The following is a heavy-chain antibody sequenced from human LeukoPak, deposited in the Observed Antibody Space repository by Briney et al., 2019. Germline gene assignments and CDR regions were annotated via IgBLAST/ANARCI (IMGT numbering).Heavy chain of an antibody. Sequence: GGSLRLSCAASGFTFSDYYMSWIRQAPGKGLEWVSYISSNGNIVYYTDSVKGRFTISRDNAKNSLFLQMNSLRAEDTAVYFCASFQWLRYFDFWGQGTLVTVSS. CDR3: ASFQWLRYFDF. V-gene: IGHV3-11*01. CDR1: GFTFSDYY. CDR2: ISSNGNIV. J-gene: IGHJ4*02. D-gene: IGHD5-12*01.